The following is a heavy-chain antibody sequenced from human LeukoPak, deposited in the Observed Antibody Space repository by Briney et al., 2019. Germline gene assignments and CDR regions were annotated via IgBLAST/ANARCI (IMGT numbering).Heavy chain of an antibody. J-gene: IGHJ6*03. CDR2: IIPIFGTA. Sequence: GASVKVSCKASGCTFSSYAISWVRQAPGQGLEWMGGIIPIFGTANYAQKFQGRVTITADESTSTAYMELSSLRSEDTAVYYCATTSDFWSGYYGSPDSSYYMDVWGKGTTVTVSS. V-gene: IGHV1-69*13. CDR3: ATTSDFWSGYYGSPDSSYYMDV. D-gene: IGHD3-3*01. CDR1: GCTFSSYA.